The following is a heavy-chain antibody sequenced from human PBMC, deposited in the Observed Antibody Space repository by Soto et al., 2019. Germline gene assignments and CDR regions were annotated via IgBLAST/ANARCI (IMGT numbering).Heavy chain of an antibody. J-gene: IGHJ4*02. V-gene: IGHV3-21*01. D-gene: IGHD2-2*01. CDR1: GFTFSSYS. Sequence: PGGSLSLSCAASGFTFSSYSMNWVRQAPGKGLEWVSSISSSSSYIYYADSVKGRFTISRDNAKNSLYLQMNSLRAEDTAVYYCATVNYSSSTSCPNWGQGTLVTVSS. CDR2: ISSSSSYI. CDR3: ATVNYSSSTSCPN.